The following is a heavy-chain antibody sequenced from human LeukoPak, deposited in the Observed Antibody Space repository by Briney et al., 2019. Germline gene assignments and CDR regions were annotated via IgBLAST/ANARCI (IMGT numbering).Heavy chain of an antibody. V-gene: IGHV3-30*18. D-gene: IGHD2-2*01. CDR2: ISYDGSNK. CDR1: GFTLSSYG. CDR3: AKGLRPATPYYFDY. J-gene: IGHJ4*02. Sequence: GGSLRLSCAASGFTLSSYGLHWVRQAPGKGLEWVAVISYDGSNKYYADSVKGRFTISRDNAKNSLYLQMNSLRAEDTALYYCAKGLRPATPYYFDYWGQGTLVTVSS.